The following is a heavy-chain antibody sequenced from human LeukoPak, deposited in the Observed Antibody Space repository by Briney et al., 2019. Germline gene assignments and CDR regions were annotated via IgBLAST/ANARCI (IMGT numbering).Heavy chain of an antibody. Sequence: GGSLRLSCAASGFTFDSYSMSWVRQAPGKGLEWVSYITSGSSTIYYPDSVKGRFTISRDNAKNSLYLQMNSLRAEDTAVYYCARPLRESGYFYFDYWGQGTLGTVSS. D-gene: IGHD3-3*01. CDR3: ARPLRESGYFYFDY. CDR1: GFTFDSYS. CDR2: ITSGSSTI. J-gene: IGHJ4*02. V-gene: IGHV3-48*04.